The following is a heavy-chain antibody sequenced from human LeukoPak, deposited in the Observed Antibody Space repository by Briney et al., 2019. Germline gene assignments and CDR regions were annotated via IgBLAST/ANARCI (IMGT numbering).Heavy chain of an antibody. Sequence: PGASVKVSCKASGGTFSSYAISWVRQAPGQGLEWMGWINPNSGGTNYAQKFQGWVTMTRDTSISTAYMELSRLRSDDTAVYYCARDKRITVAATLYYYYGMDVWGQGTTVTVSS. J-gene: IGHJ6*02. CDR1: GGTFSSYA. CDR3: ARDKRITVAATLYYYYGMDV. CDR2: INPNSGGT. D-gene: IGHD2-15*01. V-gene: IGHV1-2*04.